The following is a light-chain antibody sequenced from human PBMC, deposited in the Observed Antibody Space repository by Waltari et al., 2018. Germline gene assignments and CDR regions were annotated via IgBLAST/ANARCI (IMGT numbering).Light chain of an antibody. CDR3: CSYAGSRTFVV. Sequence: QSALTQPASVSGSPGQSITISCTGTSSYVGGYTLVSWYQQHPGKAPKLMICEGSKRPSGVSNRFSGSKSGNTASLTISGLQAEDEADYYCCSYAGSRTFVVFGGGTKLTVL. CDR2: EGS. CDR1: SSYVGGYTL. J-gene: IGLJ3*02. V-gene: IGLV2-23*03.